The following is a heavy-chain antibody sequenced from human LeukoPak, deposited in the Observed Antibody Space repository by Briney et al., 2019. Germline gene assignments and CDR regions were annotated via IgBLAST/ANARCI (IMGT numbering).Heavy chain of an antibody. V-gene: IGHV3-33*06. J-gene: IGHJ6*03. D-gene: IGHD2-2*01. CDR1: GFTFSSYG. CDR3: AKDGAECSSTGCYGDYYYYYMDV. CDR2: IWYDGSNK. Sequence: GRSLRLSCAASGFTFSSYGMHWVRQAPGKGLEWVAVIWYDGSNKYYADSVKGRFTISRDNSKNTLYLQMNSLRAEDTAVYYCAKDGAECSSTGCYGDYYYYYMDVWGKGTTVTVSS.